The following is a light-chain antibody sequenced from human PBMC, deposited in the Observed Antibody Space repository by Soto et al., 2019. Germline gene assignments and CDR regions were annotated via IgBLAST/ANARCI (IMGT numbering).Light chain of an antibody. CDR1: QSISSW. CDR3: KQYNSYLYT. V-gene: IGKV1-5*03. Sequence: DIQMTQSPSTLSASVGDRVTITCRACQSISSWLAWYQQKPGKAPKLLIYKASSLESGVPSRFSGSGSGTEFTLTISSLQPDDFATYYCKQYNSYLYTFGQGTKLEIQ. CDR2: KAS. J-gene: IGKJ2*01.